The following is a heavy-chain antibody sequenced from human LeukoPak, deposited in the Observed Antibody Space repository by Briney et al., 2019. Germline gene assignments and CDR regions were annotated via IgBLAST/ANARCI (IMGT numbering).Heavy chain of an antibody. D-gene: IGHD1-26*01. CDR2: IRYDGSNK. V-gene: IGHV3-30*02. CDR3: AKDAGWELLSHLDY. J-gene: IGHJ4*02. CDR1: GFTFSSYW. Sequence: GGSLRLSCAASGFTFSSYWMTWVRQAPGKGLEWVAFIRYDGSNKYYADSVKGRFTISRDNSKNTLYLQMNSLRAEDTAVYYCAKDAGWELLSHLDYWGQGTLITVSS.